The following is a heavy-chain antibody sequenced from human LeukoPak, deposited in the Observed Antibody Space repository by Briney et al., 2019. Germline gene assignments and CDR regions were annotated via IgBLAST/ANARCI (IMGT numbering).Heavy chain of an antibody. D-gene: IGHD3-3*01. CDR3: ARDAREITIYYYYMDV. CDR1: GGTFSSYA. V-gene: IGHV1-69*13. Sequence: GASVKVSCKXSGGTFSSYAISWVRQAPGQGLEWMGGIIPIFGTANYAQKFQGRVTITADESTSTAYMELSSLRSEDTAVYYCARDAREITIYYYYMDVWGKGTTVTVSS. CDR2: IIPIFGTA. J-gene: IGHJ6*03.